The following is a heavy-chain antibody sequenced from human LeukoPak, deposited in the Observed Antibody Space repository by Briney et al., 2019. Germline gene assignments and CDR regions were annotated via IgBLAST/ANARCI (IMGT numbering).Heavy chain of an antibody. V-gene: IGHV3-64*02. CDR2: ISYNGGST. Sequence: GGSLRLSCAASGFTFSNYVMHWVRQAPGKGLEYVSAISYNGGSTYYADSVKGRFTISRDNSKDTLYLQMGRLRVEDMAVYYCAREAAAAPPGAFDIWGQGTKVTVSS. J-gene: IGHJ3*02. CDR3: AREAAAAPPGAFDI. D-gene: IGHD6-13*01. CDR1: GFTFSNYV.